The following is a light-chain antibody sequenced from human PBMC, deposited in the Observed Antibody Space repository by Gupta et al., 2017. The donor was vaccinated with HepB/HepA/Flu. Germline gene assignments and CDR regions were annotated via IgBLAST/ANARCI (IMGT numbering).Light chain of an antibody. CDR2: GAS. Sequence: EIVLTQSPATLSLSPGERATRSCRASQSVGDFLAWYQHKPGQPPRLLIQGASNRVIGTPDRFSGSGSVTDFTLTSSCRETEDFAVYYSQQRSSLITFGGGTKVEIK. CDR3: QQRSSLIT. J-gene: IGKJ4*01. V-gene: IGKV3-11*01. CDR1: QSVGDF.